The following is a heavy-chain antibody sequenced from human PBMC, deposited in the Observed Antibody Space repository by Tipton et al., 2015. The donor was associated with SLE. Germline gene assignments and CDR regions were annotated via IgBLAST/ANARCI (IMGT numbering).Heavy chain of an antibody. CDR2: IYYTGTT. Sequence: TLSLTCTVSGGSINTGGYYWSWIRQLPGKGLEWIGYIYYTGTTYYNPSVKSRVTISLDTSKNQFSLKLSSVTAADTAVYYCARCYSNYEYFQHWGQGTLVTVSS. V-gene: IGHV4-31*03. J-gene: IGHJ1*01. CDR3: ARCYSNYEYFQH. CDR1: GGSINTGGYY. D-gene: IGHD4-11*01.